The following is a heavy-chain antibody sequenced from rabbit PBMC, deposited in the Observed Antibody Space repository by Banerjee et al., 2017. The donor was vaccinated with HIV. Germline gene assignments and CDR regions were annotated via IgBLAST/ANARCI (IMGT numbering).Heavy chain of an antibody. CDR3: ARDLAGVIGWNFGL. CDR1: GFSFSSGYD. Sequence: QSLEESGGDLVKPGASLTLTCTASGFSFSSGYDMCWVRQAPGKGLEWIACIYPDSSASIDYASWAKGRFTISKTSSTTMTLQMTSLTAADTATYFCARDLAGVIGWNFGLWGPGTLVTVS. D-gene: IGHD4-1*01. CDR2: IYPDSSASI. J-gene: IGHJ4*01. V-gene: IGHV1S40*01.